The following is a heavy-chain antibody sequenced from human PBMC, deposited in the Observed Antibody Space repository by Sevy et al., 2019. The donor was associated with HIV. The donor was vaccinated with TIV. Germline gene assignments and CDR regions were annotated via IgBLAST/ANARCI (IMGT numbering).Heavy chain of an antibody. CDR2: ISTSSTYI. J-gene: IGHJ4*01. Sequence: GGSLRLSCAASGFTFSNYSMNWVRQAPGKGPEWVSSISTSSTYIYHADSVKGRFTISRDDAKNSLYLQMNSLRAEDTAIYYCARDVEQQLADYWGHGTLVTVSS. D-gene: IGHD6-13*01. V-gene: IGHV3-21*01. CDR1: GFTFSNYS. CDR3: ARDVEQQLADY.